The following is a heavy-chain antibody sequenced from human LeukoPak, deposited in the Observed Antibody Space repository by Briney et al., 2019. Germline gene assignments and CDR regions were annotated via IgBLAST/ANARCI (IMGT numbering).Heavy chain of an antibody. CDR2: FYISGSA. CDR3: ARVGRQVYVYFDH. V-gene: IGHV4-59*01. D-gene: IGHD5/OR15-5a*01. Sequence: SETLSLTCTVSGGSITNYYWSWIRQPPPQGLEWIGYFYISGSANYNPSLNPSLKSRVTISVDTSKNQFPLSPNSATAADTAMYYCARVGRQVYVYFDHWGQGSLVTVSS. J-gene: IGHJ4*02. CDR1: GGSITNYY.